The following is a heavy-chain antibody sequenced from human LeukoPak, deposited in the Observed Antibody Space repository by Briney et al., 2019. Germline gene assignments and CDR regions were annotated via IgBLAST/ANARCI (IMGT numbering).Heavy chain of an antibody. CDR3: ARELVDYDFWSGYYPKYYFDY. CDR2: INHSGST. Sequence: PSETLSLTCAVYGGSFSGYYWSWIRQPPGKGLEGIGEINHSGSTNYNPSLKSRGTISVDTSKNQFSLKLSSVTAADTAVYYCARELVDYDFWSGYYPKYYFDYWGQGTLVTVSS. J-gene: IGHJ4*02. D-gene: IGHD3-3*01. V-gene: IGHV4-34*01. CDR1: GGSFSGYY.